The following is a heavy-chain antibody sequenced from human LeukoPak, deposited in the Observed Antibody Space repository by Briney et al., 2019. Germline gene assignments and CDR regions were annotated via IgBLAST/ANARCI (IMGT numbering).Heavy chain of an antibody. Sequence: PSETLPLTCRVSGGSISISSKYWGWIRQPPGKGLEWIGSIYYSGDTYYNPSLRSRVTMSVDTSKNQFSLRLTSVTAADTAVYYCARQEDDTALTPDYWGQGTLVTVSS. CDR3: ARQEDDTALTPDY. D-gene: IGHD5-18*01. V-gene: IGHV4-39*01. J-gene: IGHJ4*02. CDR2: IYYSGDT. CDR1: GGSISISSKY.